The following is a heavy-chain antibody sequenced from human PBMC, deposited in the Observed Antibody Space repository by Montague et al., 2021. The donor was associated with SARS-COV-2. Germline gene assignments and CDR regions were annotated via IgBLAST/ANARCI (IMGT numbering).Heavy chain of an antibody. CDR1: GGSISSSSYY. CDR3: ARDKAEYIVVVPAVPLAYGMDV. D-gene: IGHD2-2*01. V-gene: IGHV4-39*07. Sequence: SETLSLTCTVSGGSISSSSYYWGWIRQPPGKGLEWIGSIYYSGSTYYNPSHKSRVTISVDTSKNQFSLKLSSVTAADTAVYYCARDKAEYIVVVPAVPLAYGMDVWGQGTMVTVSS. CDR2: IYYSGST. J-gene: IGHJ6*02.